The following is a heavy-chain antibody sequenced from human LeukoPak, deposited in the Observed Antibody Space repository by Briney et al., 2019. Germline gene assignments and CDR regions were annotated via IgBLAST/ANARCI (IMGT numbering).Heavy chain of an antibody. Sequence: SETLSLTCTVSGASISSYHWSWIRQPPGKGLEWIGDLFNSGGTSYNASLKSRVTISVDTSKNQFSPKLSSVTAADTAVYYCARVPYCSGGSCNYYYYYGMDVWGQGTTVTVSS. J-gene: IGHJ6*02. V-gene: IGHV4-59*12. D-gene: IGHD2-15*01. CDR2: LFNSGGT. CDR1: GASISSYH. CDR3: ARVPYCSGGSCNYYYYYGMDV.